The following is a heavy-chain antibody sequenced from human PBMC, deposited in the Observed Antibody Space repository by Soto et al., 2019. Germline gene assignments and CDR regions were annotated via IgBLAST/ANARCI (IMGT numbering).Heavy chain of an antibody. J-gene: IGHJ4*02. V-gene: IGHV3-30*18. CDR1: GFTFSSYG. Sequence: GGSLRLSCAASGFTFSSYGMHWVRQAPGKGLEWVAVISYDGSNKYYADSVKGRFTISRDNSKNTLYLQMNSLRAEDTAVYYCAKDLKQLHTYYFDYWGQGTLVTVSS. CDR2: ISYDGSNK. D-gene: IGHD6-6*01. CDR3: AKDLKQLHTYYFDY.